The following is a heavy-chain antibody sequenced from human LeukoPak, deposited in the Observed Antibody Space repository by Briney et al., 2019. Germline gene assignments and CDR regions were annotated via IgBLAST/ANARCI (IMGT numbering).Heavy chain of an antibody. D-gene: IGHD6-6*01. CDR2: IIPIFGTA. CDR1: GGTFSSYA. V-gene: IGHV1-69*01. Sequence: SVKVSFKASGGTFSSYAISWVRQAPGQGLEWMGGIIPIFGTANYAQKFQGRVTITADESTSTAYMELSSLRSEDTAVYYCARMQGDSSSSDGPHGAYFQHWGQGTLVTVSS. J-gene: IGHJ1*01. CDR3: ARMQGDSSSSDGPHGAYFQH.